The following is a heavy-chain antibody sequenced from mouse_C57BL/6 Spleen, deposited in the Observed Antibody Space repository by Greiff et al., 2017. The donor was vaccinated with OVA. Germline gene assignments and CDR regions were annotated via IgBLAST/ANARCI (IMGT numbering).Heavy chain of an antibody. V-gene: IGHV1-81*01. Sequence: VKVVESGAELARPGASVKLSCKASGYTFTSYGISWVKQRTGQGLEWIGEIYPRSGNTYYNEKFKGKATLTADKSSSTAYMELRSLTSEDSAVYFCASPRAWFAYWGQGTLVTVSA. CDR3: ASPRAWFAY. J-gene: IGHJ3*01. CDR1: GYTFTSYG. CDR2: IYPRSGNT.